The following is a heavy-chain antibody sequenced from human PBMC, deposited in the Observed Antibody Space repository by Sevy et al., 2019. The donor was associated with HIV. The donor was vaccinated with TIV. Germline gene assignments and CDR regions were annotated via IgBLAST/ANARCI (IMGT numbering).Heavy chain of an antibody. V-gene: IGHV1-2*02. Sequence: ASVKVSCKASGYTFTGYYMHWVRQAPGQGLEWMGWINPNSGGTNYAQMFQGRVTMTRDTSISTAYMELSRLRSDDTAVYYCARSDSSSGWYGGYFDYWGQGTLVTVSS. J-gene: IGHJ4*02. D-gene: IGHD6-19*01. CDR2: INPNSGGT. CDR1: GYTFTGYY. CDR3: ARSDSSSGWYGGYFDY.